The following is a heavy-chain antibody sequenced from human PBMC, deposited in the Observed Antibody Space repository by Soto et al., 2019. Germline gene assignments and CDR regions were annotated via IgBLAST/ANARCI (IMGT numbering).Heavy chain of an antibody. D-gene: IGHD3-10*01. CDR3: AKFRAGLGSQTDS. J-gene: IGHJ4*02. CDR2: VGVSGATT. V-gene: IGHV3-23*01. CDR1: RFTFSSYA. Sequence: EVQLLESGGNLVQPGGSLRLSCAASRFTFSSYAMSWVRQAPGKGLEWVSTVGVSGATTYYTDSVKGRFTISRDNSNNTLFLQMHSLRAEDTAIYYCAKFRAGLGSQTDSWGQGTLVTVSS.